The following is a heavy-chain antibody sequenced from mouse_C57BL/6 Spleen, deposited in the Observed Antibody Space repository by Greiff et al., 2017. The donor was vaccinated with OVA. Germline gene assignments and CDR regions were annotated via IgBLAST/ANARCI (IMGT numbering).Heavy chain of an antibody. J-gene: IGHJ4*01. CDR3: ARSTTVVATDYAMDY. V-gene: IGHV1-59*01. CDR2: IDPSDSYT. Sequence: VKLMESGAELVRPGTSVKLSCKASGYTFTSYWMHWVKQRPGQGLEWIGVIDPSDSYTNYNQKFKGKATLTVDTSSSTAYMQLSSLTSEDSAVYYCARSTTVVATDYAMDYWGQGTSVTVSS. CDR1: GYTFTSYW. D-gene: IGHD1-1*01.